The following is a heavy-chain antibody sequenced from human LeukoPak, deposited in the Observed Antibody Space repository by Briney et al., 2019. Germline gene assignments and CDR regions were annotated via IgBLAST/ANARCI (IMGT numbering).Heavy chain of an antibody. J-gene: IGHJ4*02. CDR1: GGSISSYY. Sequence: SETLSLTCTVSGGSISSYYWSWIRQPPGKGLEWIGYIYYSGSTNYNPSLKSRVTISVDTSKNQFSLKLSSVTAADTAVYYCARSDVLLENLDYWGQGTLVTVSS. CDR2: IYYSGST. V-gene: IGHV4-59*08. D-gene: IGHD3-10*01. CDR3: ARSDVLLENLDY.